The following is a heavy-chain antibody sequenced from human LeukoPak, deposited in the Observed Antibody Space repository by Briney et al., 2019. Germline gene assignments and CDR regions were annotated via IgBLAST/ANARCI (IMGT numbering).Heavy chain of an antibody. Sequence: GGSLRLSCAASGFTFSSYGMHWVRQAPGKGLEWVAVIWYDGSNKYYADSVKGRFTISRDNSKNTLYLQMNSLRAEDTAVYYCGKNRYSGSLSPFDIWGQGTMVTDSS. J-gene: IGHJ3*02. CDR2: IWYDGSNK. D-gene: IGHD1-26*01. CDR3: GKNRYSGSLSPFDI. CDR1: GFTFSSYG. V-gene: IGHV3-33*06.